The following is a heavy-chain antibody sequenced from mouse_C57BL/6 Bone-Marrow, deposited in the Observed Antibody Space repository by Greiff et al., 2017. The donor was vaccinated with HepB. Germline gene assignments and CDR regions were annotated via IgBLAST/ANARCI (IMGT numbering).Heavy chain of an antibody. CDR2: FHPYNDDT. D-gene: IGHD2-2*01. CDR1: GYTFTTYP. CDR3: ARRGGYDPYAMDY. J-gene: IGHJ4*01. V-gene: IGHV1-47*01. Sequence: VQGVESGAELVKPGASVKMSCKASGYTFTTYPIEWMKQNHGKSLEWIGNFHPYNDDTKYNEKFKGKATLTVEKSSSTVYLELSRLTSDDSAVYYCARRGGYDPYAMDYWGQGTSVTVSS.